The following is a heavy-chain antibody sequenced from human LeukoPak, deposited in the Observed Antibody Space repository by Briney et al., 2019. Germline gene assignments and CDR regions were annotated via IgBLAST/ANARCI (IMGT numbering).Heavy chain of an antibody. J-gene: IGHJ3*01. CDR2: ITYDGST. CDR3: AKSNGYVLVDM. CDR1: GGSFDGYY. V-gene: IGHV4-34*01. D-gene: IGHD5-24*01. Sequence: PSETLSLTCAVFGGSFDGYYWSWVPQPPGKGLEWVGEITYDGSTNYNPSLTSRVTISLDTSRNQFSLKLNSVTAADTAVDYCAKSNGYVLVDMGGQGTMVTVS.